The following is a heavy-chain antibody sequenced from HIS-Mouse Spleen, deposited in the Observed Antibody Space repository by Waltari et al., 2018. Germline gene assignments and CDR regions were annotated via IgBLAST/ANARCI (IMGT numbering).Heavy chain of an antibody. CDR2: INPNSGGT. D-gene: IGHD3-16*01. J-gene: IGHJ4*02. Sequence: QVQLVQSGAEVKKPVACVKVSGKSAAYTFPGSYRHWVRQAPGQGPEWMGWINPNSGGTNYAQKFQGRVTMTRDTSISTAYMELSRLRSDDTAVYYCARVSSGGSDFDYWGQGTLVTVSS. V-gene: IGHV1-2*02. CDR3: ARVSSGGSDFDY. CDR1: AYTFPGSY.